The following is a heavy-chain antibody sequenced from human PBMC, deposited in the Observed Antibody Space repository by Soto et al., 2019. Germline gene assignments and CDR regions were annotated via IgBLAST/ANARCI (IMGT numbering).Heavy chain of an antibody. D-gene: IGHD6-13*01. CDR2: IYYSGST. CDR3: ARVGYIAADPTPFDY. CDR1: GGSISSGGYY. V-gene: IGHV4-31*03. J-gene: IGHJ4*02. Sequence: SETLSLTCTVSGGSISSGGYYWSWIRQHPGKGLEWIGYIYYSGSTYYNPSLKSRVTISVDTSKNQFSLKLSSVTAADAAVYYCARVGYIAADPTPFDYWGQGTQVTVSS.